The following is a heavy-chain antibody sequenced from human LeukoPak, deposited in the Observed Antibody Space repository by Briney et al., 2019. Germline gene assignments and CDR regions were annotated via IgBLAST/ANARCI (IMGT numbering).Heavy chain of an antibody. V-gene: IGHV3-23*01. D-gene: IGHD4-11*01. CDR1: GFTFSSYA. J-gene: IGHJ6*02. CDR3: AKDTHYSRRYYYGMDV. CDR2: ISGSGGST. Sequence: GGSLRLSCAASGFTFSSYAMSWVRHAPGKGLEWVSSISGSGGSTYYADSVKGRFTISRDNSKNTLYLQMNSLRAEDTAVYYCAKDTHYSRRYYYGMDVWGQGTTVTVSS.